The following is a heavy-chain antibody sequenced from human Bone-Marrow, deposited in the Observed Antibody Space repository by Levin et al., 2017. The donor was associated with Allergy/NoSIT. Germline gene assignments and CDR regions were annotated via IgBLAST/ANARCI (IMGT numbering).Heavy chain of an antibody. V-gene: IGHV4-38-2*02. CDR2: IYHSGST. D-gene: IGHD4-17*01. Sequence: SETLSLTCAVSGYSISSGYYWGWIRQPPGKGLEWIGSIYHSGSTYYNPSLKSRVTISVDTSKNQFSLKLSSVTAADTAVYYCARDGDYGDPFDYWGQGTLVTVSS. J-gene: IGHJ4*02. CDR1: GYSISSGYY. CDR3: ARDGDYGDPFDY.